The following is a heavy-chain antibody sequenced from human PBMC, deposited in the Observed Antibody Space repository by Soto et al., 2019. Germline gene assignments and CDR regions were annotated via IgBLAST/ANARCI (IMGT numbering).Heavy chain of an antibody. CDR3: ARDADYGGSRGGMDV. CDR1: GGSVNNANYF. D-gene: IGHD4-17*01. Sequence: QVRLEESGPGLVKPSETLSLICSVSGGSVNNANYFWNWIRHHPENGLEWIGYIYYSGSTRYNPSFKTRAPLSIDTSKNQCSLRLNSVTVADTAVYFCARDADYGGSRGGMDVWGRGTTVTVSS. V-gene: IGHV4-31*03. CDR2: IYYSGST. J-gene: IGHJ6*02.